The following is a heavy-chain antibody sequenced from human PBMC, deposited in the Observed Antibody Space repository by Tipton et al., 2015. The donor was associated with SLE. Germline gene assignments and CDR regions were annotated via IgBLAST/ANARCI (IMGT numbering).Heavy chain of an antibody. Sequence: TLSLTCAVYGGSFSGYSWNWIRQPPGKGLEWIGEINHSRNTRYNPSLKSRVTISVDTSKNQFSLRLTSVAAADTAVYFCARLIAVRLPFDYWGQGTLVTVSS. CDR1: GGSFSGYS. D-gene: IGHD6-6*01. V-gene: IGHV4-34*01. CDR2: INHSRNT. J-gene: IGHJ4*02. CDR3: ARLIAVRLPFDY.